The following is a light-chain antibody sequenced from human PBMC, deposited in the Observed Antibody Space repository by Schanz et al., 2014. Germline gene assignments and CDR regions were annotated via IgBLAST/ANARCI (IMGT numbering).Light chain of an antibody. V-gene: IGKV3D-20*02. Sequence: EIVLTQSPGTLSLSPGERATLSCRASQSVSSSYLAWYQQKPGQAPRLLIYDTSNRATGIPARFSGSGSGTVFTLTVISLEPEDFAVYYCQQRSNWPPSFGPGTKVDIK. J-gene: IGKJ3*01. CDR1: QSVSSSY. CDR3: QQRSNWPPS. CDR2: DTS.